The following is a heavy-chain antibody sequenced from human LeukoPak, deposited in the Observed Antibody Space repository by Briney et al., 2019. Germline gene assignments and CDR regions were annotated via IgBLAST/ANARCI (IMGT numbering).Heavy chain of an antibody. Sequence: GASVKVSCKASGYTFTSYGISWVRRAPGQGLEWMGWISAYNGNTNYAQKLQGRVTMTTDTSTSTAYMELRSLRSDDTAVYYCARNGLPYCSGGSCYLYYYGMDVWGQGTTVTVSS. CDR3: ARNGLPYCSGGSCYLYYYGMDV. J-gene: IGHJ6*02. V-gene: IGHV1-18*01. D-gene: IGHD2-15*01. CDR1: GYTFTSYG. CDR2: ISAYNGNT.